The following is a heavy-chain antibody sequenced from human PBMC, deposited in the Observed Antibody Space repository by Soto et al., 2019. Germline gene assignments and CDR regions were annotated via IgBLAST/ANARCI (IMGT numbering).Heavy chain of an antibody. J-gene: IGHJ4*02. V-gene: IGHV4-34*01. Sequence: KPXETLSLTCSVYGGSFSGYYWSWIRQPPGKGLEWIGEINHSGSTNYNPSLKSRVTISVDKSKNQLSLKMSSVTAADTAVYYCARRVGIFDDWGQGTLVTVSS. CDR1: GGSFSGYY. CDR3: ARRVGIFDD. CDR2: INHSGST.